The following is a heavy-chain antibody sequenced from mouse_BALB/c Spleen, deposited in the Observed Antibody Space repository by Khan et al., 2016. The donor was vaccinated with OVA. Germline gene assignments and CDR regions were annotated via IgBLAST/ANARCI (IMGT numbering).Heavy chain of an antibody. CDR2: INTYTGEA. CDR1: GYTLTNYG. CDR3: SRSHGNYLFAY. D-gene: IGHD2-1*01. Sequence: QLQLVQSGPELKKPGETVKISCKASGYTLTNYGMNWVKQAPGKGLKWMGWINTYTGEATYADDFKGRFAFSLETSASTDYLQNNNLKNEDTATXCCSRSHGNYLFAYWGQGLLVTFSA. V-gene: IGHV9-3-1*01. J-gene: IGHJ3*01.